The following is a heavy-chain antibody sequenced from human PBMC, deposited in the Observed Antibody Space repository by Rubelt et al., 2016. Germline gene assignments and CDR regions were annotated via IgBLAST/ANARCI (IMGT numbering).Heavy chain of an antibody. V-gene: IGHV3-66*01. Sequence: VQLEESGGGVVQAGRSLRLSCTASGFTVSFNYMSWVRQAPGKGLEWVSTLYSGGSTYSADSVKGRFTISRDNSKNTLYLQMNSRRADDTAVYYCVRGHHDYGDALANWGQGTLVTVSS. CDR2: LYSGGST. CDR1: GFTVSFNY. J-gene: IGHJ4*02. D-gene: IGHD4-17*01. CDR3: VRGHHDYGDALAN.